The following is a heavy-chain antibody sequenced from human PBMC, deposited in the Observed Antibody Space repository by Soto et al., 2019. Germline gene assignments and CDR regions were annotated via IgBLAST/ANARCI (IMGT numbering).Heavy chain of an antibody. V-gene: IGHV1-18*04. Sequence: ASVKVSFKASGYSFTSYGFNWVRQAPGQGLEWMGWISANSGNTNYAQNLQGRVTMTTDTSTSTAYMELRSLTSDDTAVYYCASASASNWNYVSSSSWGQVTLVPVSS. CDR2: ISANSGNT. J-gene: IGHJ4*02. CDR3: ASASASNWNYVSSSS. D-gene: IGHD1-7*01. CDR1: GYSFTSYG.